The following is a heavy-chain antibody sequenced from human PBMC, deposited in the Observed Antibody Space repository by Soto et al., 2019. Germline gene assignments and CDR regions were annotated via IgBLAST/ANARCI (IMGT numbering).Heavy chain of an antibody. D-gene: IGHD3-22*01. CDR2: LISIFETT. CDR3: AGGYYDSSGSVFHYYGMDV. V-gene: IGHV1-69*06. Sequence: QVQLVQSGAEVKKPGSSVKVSCKASGGTFSNYVISWVRQAHGQGLEWMAGLISIFETTTYAQRFQGRVKITADKSTSTAYLEMSSLRSEDTAVYYCAGGYYDSSGSVFHYYGMDVWGQGTTVTVSS. J-gene: IGHJ6*02. CDR1: GGTFSNYV.